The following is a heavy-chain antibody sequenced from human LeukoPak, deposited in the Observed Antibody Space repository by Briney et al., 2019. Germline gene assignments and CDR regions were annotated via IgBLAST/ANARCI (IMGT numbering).Heavy chain of an antibody. D-gene: IGHD1-1*01. CDR1: GFTFNNYG. Sequence: GGSLRLSCAASGFTFNNYGMSWVRQAPGKGLEWVPGISGSGGNTYYADSVKGRFTISRDNSKKTLYLQMNSPRAEDTAIYYCAKDMRTLDYFDYWGQGTLVTVSS. CDR3: AKDMRTLDYFDY. V-gene: IGHV3-23*01. CDR2: ISGSGGNT. J-gene: IGHJ4*02.